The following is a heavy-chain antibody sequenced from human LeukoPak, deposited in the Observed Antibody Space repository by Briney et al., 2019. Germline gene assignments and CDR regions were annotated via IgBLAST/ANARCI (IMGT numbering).Heavy chain of an antibody. Sequence: GGSLRLSCAASGFTFSSYAMRWLPQAPGRGLEWVSAISGSGGRTYYGDSVKGRFTMSRDNSKNTLYLQMSSLRAEDTAVYYCVSPKYSSAWFCDYWGQGTLVTVSS. V-gene: IGHV3-23*01. CDR2: ISGSGGRT. D-gene: IGHD6-19*01. CDR1: GFTFSSYA. J-gene: IGHJ4*02. CDR3: VSPKYSSAWFCDY.